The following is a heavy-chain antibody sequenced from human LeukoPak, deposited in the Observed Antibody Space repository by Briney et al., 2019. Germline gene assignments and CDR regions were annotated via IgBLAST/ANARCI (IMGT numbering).Heavy chain of an antibody. V-gene: IGHV3-23*01. Sequence: PGGSLRLSCAAPGFSFSSYAMSWVRQAPGRGLEWVSASSGSGGSTYYADSVKGRFTISRDNSKNTLYLQMNSLRAEDTAVYYCAKALREVRYYYDSSGYYREDYWGQGTLVTVSS. CDR2: SSGSGGST. CDR3: AKALREVRYYYDSSGYYREDY. D-gene: IGHD3-22*01. CDR1: GFSFSSYA. J-gene: IGHJ4*02.